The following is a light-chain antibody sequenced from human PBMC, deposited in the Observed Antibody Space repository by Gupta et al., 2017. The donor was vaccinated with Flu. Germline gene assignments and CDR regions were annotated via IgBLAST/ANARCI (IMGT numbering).Light chain of an antibody. CDR3: SAWDISLNVWV. J-gene: IGLJ3*02. CDR2: RNN. CDR1: SNNVGNQG. V-gene: IGLV10-54*04. Sequence: QAGLTQPPSVSKGLRQTATLTCTGNSNNVGNQGVTWLQQHQGHPPRLLSYRNNNRPSTISERFSASRSGNTASLTITGLQPEDEADYYCSAWDISLNVWVVGGGTKLTVL.